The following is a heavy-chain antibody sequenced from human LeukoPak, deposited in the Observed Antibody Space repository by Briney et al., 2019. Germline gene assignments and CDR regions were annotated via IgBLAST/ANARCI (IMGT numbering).Heavy chain of an antibody. CDR2: IYSGGNT. Sequence: GGSLRLSCAASGFTVSSNYMSWVRQAPGKGLEWVSVIYSGGNTYYADSVKGRFTISRDNSKNTLYLQMNSLRADDTAVYYCARDGYSSGPGADWGQGTLVTVSS. CDR3: ARDGYSSGPGAD. D-gene: IGHD6-19*01. CDR1: GFTVSSNY. J-gene: IGHJ4*02. V-gene: IGHV3-66*01.